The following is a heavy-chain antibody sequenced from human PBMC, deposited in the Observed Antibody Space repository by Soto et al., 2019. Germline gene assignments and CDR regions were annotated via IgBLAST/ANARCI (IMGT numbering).Heavy chain of an antibody. CDR3: ASRTSVTTFDN. Sequence: EVHLVESGGGLVQRGGSLRLSCAASGFTFSNYWMYWVRQAPGKGLEWVARIDDDGRSTSYAESVKGRFSISRDNAKNILYLEKNTLRADDTAMYYCASRTSVTTFDNWGQGTLVTVSS. J-gene: IGHJ4*02. D-gene: IGHD4-17*01. CDR2: IDDDGRST. CDR1: GFTFSNYW. V-gene: IGHV3-74*03.